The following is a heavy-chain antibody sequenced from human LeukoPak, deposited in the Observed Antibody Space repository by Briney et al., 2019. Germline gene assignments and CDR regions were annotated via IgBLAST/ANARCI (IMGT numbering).Heavy chain of an antibody. V-gene: IGHV1-18*01. CDR2: ISAYNGNT. Sequence: ASVKVSCKASGYTFTSYGISWVRQAPGQGLEWMGWISAYNGNTNYAQKLQGRVTMTTDTSTSTAYMELRSLRSDDTAVYYCAREGGRYCSGGSCYYFDYWGQGTLVTVSS. CDR3: AREGGRYCSGGSCYYFDY. J-gene: IGHJ4*02. CDR1: GYTFTSYG. D-gene: IGHD2-15*01.